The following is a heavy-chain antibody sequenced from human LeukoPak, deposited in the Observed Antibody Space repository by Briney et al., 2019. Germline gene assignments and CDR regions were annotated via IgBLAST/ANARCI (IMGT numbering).Heavy chain of an antibody. CDR2: IYYSGDT. J-gene: IGHJ6*03. CDR1: GGSISSSSYY. V-gene: IGHV4-39*01. Sequence: SETLSLTCTVSGGSISSSSYYWGWIRQPPGKGLEWIGSIYYSGDTYYNPSLKSRRVTISVDTSKNQFSLRLSSVAAADTAVYYCARHQWHYYYYMGVWGKGSTVTVSS. CDR3: ARHQWHYYYYMGV. D-gene: IGHD6-19*01.